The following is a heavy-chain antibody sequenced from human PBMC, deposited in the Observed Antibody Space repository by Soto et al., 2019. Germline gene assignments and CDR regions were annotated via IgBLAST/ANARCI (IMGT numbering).Heavy chain of an antibody. CDR1: GFTFSNFW. CDR2: IRQDGSED. Sequence: DVQLVESGGGLVQPGGSLRLSGAASGFTFSNFWMNWVRQAPGRGLEWLAIIRQDGSEDLYVDSLKDRFTSSRDNAKNSLYLQINILRAEDTAVYYCAGGSGWLIDHWGQGTLVTVSS. CDR3: AGGSGWLIDH. D-gene: IGHD3-10*01. V-gene: IGHV3-7*04. J-gene: IGHJ4*02.